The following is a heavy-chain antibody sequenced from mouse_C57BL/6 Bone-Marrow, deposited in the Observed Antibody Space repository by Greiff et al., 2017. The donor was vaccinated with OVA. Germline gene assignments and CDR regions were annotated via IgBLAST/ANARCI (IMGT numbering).Heavy chain of an antibody. CDR3: ASEGRGSSPE. D-gene: IGHD1-1*01. CDR2: IYPGSGST. CDR1: GYTFTSYW. Sequence: QVQLQQPGAELVKPGASVKMSCKASGYTFTSYWITWVKQRPGQGLEWSGDIYPGSGSTNYNEKFKSKATLTVDTSSSTAYMQLRSLTSEDSAVYYGASEGRGSSPEWGQGTLVTVAA. V-gene: IGHV1-55*01. J-gene: IGHJ3*02.